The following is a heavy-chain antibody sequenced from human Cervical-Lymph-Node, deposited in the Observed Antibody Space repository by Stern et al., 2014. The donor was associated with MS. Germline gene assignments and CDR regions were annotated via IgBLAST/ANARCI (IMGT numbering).Heavy chain of an antibody. Sequence: QITLKESGPTMVKPTQTLTLTCTFSGFSLSTSGVAVGWIRQPPGKALEWLALIYWGGDKSYSPSLKTRLTITKDTSKNQVILIMTNMDPADTATYFCAHTDRERHYFGSGAFYYFDYWGQGALVTVSS. D-gene: IGHD3-10*01. CDR3: AHTDRERHYFGSGAFYYFDY. CDR1: GFSLSTSGVA. CDR2: IYWGGDK. J-gene: IGHJ4*02. V-gene: IGHV2-5*02.